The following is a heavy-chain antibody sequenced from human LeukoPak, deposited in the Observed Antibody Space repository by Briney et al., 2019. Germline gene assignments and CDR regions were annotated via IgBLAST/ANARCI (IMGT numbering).Heavy chain of an antibody. J-gene: IGHJ6*02. CDR2: ITSSGPDI. Sequence: NPGGSLRLSCAASGFTFSNYNMNWVRQAPGKGLEWVSSITSSGPDIYYAESVKGRFTISRDNAQNTLYLQMNSLRAEDTAVYHCARNGVPYGMDVWGQGTTVTVSS. CDR3: ARNGVPYGMDV. D-gene: IGHD2-8*01. V-gene: IGHV3-21*01. CDR1: GFTFSNYN.